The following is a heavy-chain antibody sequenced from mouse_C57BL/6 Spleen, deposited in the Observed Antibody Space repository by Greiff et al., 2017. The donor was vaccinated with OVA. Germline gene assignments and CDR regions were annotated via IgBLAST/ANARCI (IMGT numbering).Heavy chain of an antibody. Sequence: EVQLQQSGPELVKPGASVKIPCKASGYTFTDYNMDWVKQSHGKSLEWIGDINPNNGGTIYNQKFKGKATLTVDKSSSTAYMELRSLTSEDTAVYYCAMSGIYYDYDIGSSYAMDYWGQGTSVTVSS. J-gene: IGHJ4*01. CDR2: INPNNGGT. CDR3: AMSGIYYDYDIGSSYAMDY. V-gene: IGHV1-18*01. CDR1: GYTFTDYN. D-gene: IGHD2-4*01.